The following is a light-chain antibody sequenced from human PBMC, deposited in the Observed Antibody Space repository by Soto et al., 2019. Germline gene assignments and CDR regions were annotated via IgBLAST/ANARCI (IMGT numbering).Light chain of an antibody. J-gene: IGKJ1*01. CDR2: AAS. V-gene: IGKV1-39*01. CDR1: QSISSY. CDR3: QQTYSTPPT. Sequence: DIQITQSPSSLSSYVLDIVTITCRASQSISSYLNWYQQKPGKAPKLLIYAASSLQSGVPSRFSGSGSGTDFTLTISSLEPEDFATYYCQQTYSTPPTFGQGTKVDIK.